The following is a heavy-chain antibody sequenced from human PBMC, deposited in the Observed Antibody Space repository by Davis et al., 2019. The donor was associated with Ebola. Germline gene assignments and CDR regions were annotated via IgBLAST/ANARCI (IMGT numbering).Heavy chain of an antibody. CDR2: IYYSGSA. CDR3: AISFYFDSSGYLDY. Sequence: SETLSLTCTVSSDSISSSPYYWGWIRQPPGKGLEWIGSIYYSGSAYYNSSLKSRVTISVDTSKNPFSLKLSSVTAADTAVYYCAISFYFDSSGYLDYWGQGTLVTVSS. D-gene: IGHD3-22*01. V-gene: IGHV4-39*01. CDR1: SDSISSSPYY. J-gene: IGHJ4*02.